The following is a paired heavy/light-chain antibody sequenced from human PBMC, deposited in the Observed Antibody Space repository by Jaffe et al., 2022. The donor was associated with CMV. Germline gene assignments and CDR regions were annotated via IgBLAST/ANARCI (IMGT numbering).Heavy chain of an antibody. J-gene: IGHJ4*02. CDR2: INWSGGST. D-gene: IGHD2-15*01. CDR3: ARGDSGASPDRFDY. V-gene: IGHV3-20*04. Sequence: EVQLVESGGGVVRPGGSLRLSCAASGFTFDDYGMSWVRQAPGKGLEWVSAINWSGGSTTYAGSVKGRFTISRDNAKNSLYLQMNSLRVEDTALYYCARGDSGASPDRFDYWGQGTPVTVSS. CDR1: GFTFDDYG.
Light chain of an antibody. CDR1: SSNIGNNY. J-gene: IGLJ3*02. CDR2: DNY. Sequence: QSVLTQPPSVSAAPGQKVTISCSGSSSNIGNNYVSWYQQLPGTAPKLLIYDNYKRPSGIPDRFSGSKSGTSATLGITGLQTGDEADYYCGTWDSSLSAGVFGGGTKLTVL. CDR3: GTWDSSLSAGV. V-gene: IGLV1-51*01.